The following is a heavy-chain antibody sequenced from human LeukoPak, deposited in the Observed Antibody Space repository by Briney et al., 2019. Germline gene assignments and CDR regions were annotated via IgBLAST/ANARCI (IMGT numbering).Heavy chain of an antibody. CDR2: TYYRSKWYN. V-gene: IGHV6-1*01. CDR1: GDSVSSNSAA. Sequence: SQTLSLTCALSGDSVSSNSAAWNWIRQSPSRGLEWLGRTYYRSKWYNDYAVSVKSRITINPDTSKNQFSLQLNSVTPEDTAVYYCARGRYSGYDWGFDYFDYWGQGTLVTVSS. D-gene: IGHD5-12*01. CDR3: ARGRYSGYDWGFDYFDY. J-gene: IGHJ4*02.